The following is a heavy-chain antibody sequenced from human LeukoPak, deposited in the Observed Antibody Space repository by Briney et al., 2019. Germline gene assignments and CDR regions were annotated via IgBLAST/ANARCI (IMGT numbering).Heavy chain of an antibody. CDR1: GFTFSSYW. Sequence: LAGGSLRLSCAASGFTFSSYWMSWVRQAPGKGLEWVANIKQDGSEKYYWDSVKGRFTISRDNAKNSLYLQMNSLRAEDTAVYYCARLREYYGDPHYFDYWGQGTLVTVSS. V-gene: IGHV3-7*03. CDR3: ARLREYYGDPHYFDY. D-gene: IGHD4-17*01. CDR2: IKQDGSEK. J-gene: IGHJ4*02.